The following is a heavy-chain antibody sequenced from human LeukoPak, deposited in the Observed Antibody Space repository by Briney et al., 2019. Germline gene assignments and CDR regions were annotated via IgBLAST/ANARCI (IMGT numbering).Heavy chain of an antibody. CDR3: ARDPRNVGLAP. V-gene: IGHV3-74*01. Sequence: GGSLRLSCVASGFSLSGYWMYWVRHAPGKGLMYISRNNGDGSTTNYADVVKGRFTMSRDNVKNTLYLQMNSLRVEDTAVYYCARDPRNVGLAPWGQGTLVTVSS. CDR2: NNGDGSTT. D-gene: IGHD2-15*01. CDR1: GFSLSGYW. J-gene: IGHJ5*02.